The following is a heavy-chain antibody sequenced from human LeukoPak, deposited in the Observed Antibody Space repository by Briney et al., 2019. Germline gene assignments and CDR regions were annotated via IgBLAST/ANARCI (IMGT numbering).Heavy chain of an antibody. J-gene: IGHJ5*02. V-gene: IGHV3-7*01. D-gene: IGHD3-22*01. CDR1: GFTFSSYW. CDR2: IKEDGSDK. CDR3: ARVWVYYDSSGHNWFDP. Sequence: GGSLRLSCAASGFTFSSYWMTWVRQAPGKGLEWVANIKEDGSDKNYLDSVKGRFTISRDTAKKSLFLQMNSLRVEDTAVYYCARVWVYYDSSGHNWFDPWGQGTLVTVSS.